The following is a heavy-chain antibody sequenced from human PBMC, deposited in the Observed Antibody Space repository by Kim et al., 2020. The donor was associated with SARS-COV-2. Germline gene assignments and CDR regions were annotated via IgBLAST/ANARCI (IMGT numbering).Heavy chain of an antibody. V-gene: IGHV4-4*07. J-gene: IGHJ6*02. CDR2: IYTGGST. D-gene: IGHD3-10*02. CDR1: DGSISSYY. Sequence: SETLSLTCSVSDGSISSYYWSWIRQPAGKGLEWIGRIYTGGSTNYNPSLKGRVTMSVDTSKNQFSLELSSVTAADTAVYYCARGVRVTLGYYYGMDVWGQGTTVTVSS. CDR3: ARGVRVTLGYYYGMDV.